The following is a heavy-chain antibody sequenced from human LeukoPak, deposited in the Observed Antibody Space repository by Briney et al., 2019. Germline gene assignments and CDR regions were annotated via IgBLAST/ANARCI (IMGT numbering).Heavy chain of an antibody. D-gene: IGHD1-26*01. CDR2: IYYSGST. J-gene: IGHJ4*02. V-gene: IGHV4-61*01. CDR1: GGSVSSGSYY. CDR3: GRGLRYSESYVVEY. Sequence: SQTLSLTCTVSGGSVSSGSYYWSWTRQPPGKGLEWIGYIYYSGSTNYNPSLKSRVTISVDTSTNQFSLKLNSVTAADTAVYHCGRGLRYSESYVVEYWGLGTLVTVSS.